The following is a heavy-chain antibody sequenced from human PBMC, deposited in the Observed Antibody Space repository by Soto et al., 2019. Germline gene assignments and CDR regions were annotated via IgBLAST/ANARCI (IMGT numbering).Heavy chain of an antibody. Sequence: QVQLVQSGAEVKKPGASVKVSCKASGYTFTGYYMHWVRQAPGQGLEWMGWINPNSGGTNYAQKFQGRVTMTRDTCISTAYMELSRVRAAATAVYSCARGSCGVVTDSPFDYWGQGTLVTVSS. J-gene: IGHJ4*02. CDR3: ARGSCGVVTDSPFDY. CDR2: INPNSGGT. D-gene: IGHD2-21*02. CDR1: GYTFTGYY. V-gene: IGHV1-2*02.